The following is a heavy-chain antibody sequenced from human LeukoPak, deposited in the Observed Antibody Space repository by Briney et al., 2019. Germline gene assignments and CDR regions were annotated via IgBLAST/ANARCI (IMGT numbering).Heavy chain of an antibody. Sequence: PGGSLRLSCAASGFTFSSYEMNWVRQAPGKGREWVSYISSSGSTIYYADSVKGRFTISRDNAKNSLYLQMNSLRAEDTAIYYCAREPQWLPFDYWGQGTLVTVSS. CDR2: ISSSGSTI. J-gene: IGHJ4*02. D-gene: IGHD5-12*01. V-gene: IGHV3-48*03. CDR1: GFTFSSYE. CDR3: AREPQWLPFDY.